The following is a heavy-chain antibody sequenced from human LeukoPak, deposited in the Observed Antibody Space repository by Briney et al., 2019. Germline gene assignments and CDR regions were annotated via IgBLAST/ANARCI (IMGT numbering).Heavy chain of an antibody. Sequence: GGSLRLSCAASGFTFSSYAMHWVRQAPGKGLEWVAVISYDGSNKYYADSVKGRFTISRDNSKNTLYLQMNSLRAEDTAVYYCAKAPYYYDGSGSVSSPFQHWGQGTLVTVSS. CDR1: GFTFSSYA. D-gene: IGHD3-22*01. J-gene: IGHJ1*01. V-gene: IGHV3-30-3*01. CDR2: ISYDGSNK. CDR3: AKAPYYYDGSGSVSSPFQH.